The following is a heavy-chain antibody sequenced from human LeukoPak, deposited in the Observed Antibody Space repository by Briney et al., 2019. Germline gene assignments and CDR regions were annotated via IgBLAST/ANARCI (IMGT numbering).Heavy chain of an antibody. CDR3: ARGTRYQPPHAFDI. V-gene: IGHV4-34*01. CDR2: INHSGST. J-gene: IGHJ3*02. D-gene: IGHD2-2*01. CDR1: GGSFGGYY. Sequence: SETLSLTCAVYGGSFGGYYWSWIRLPPGKGLEWIGEINHSGSTNYNPSLKSRVTISVDMSKNQFSLKLSSVTAADTAVYYCARGTRYQPPHAFDIWGQGTMVTVSS.